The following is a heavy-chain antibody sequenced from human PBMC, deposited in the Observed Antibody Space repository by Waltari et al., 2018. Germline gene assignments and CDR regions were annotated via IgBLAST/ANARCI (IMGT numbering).Heavy chain of an antibody. J-gene: IGHJ5*02. V-gene: IGHV3-33*01. D-gene: IGHD4-4*01. CDR3: AREGGNFNWMDP. CDR1: GFNFGTPG. Sequence: QFQLLESGGGVVQPGTSLKLSCVASGFNFGTPGMHWVRQAPGKGLEWVAVIRHDGSKTYYADSVKGRFTISRDDSKNVFYLQMNSLRVEDTAMYYCAREGGNFNWMDPWGQGTLVTVS. CDR2: IRHDGSKT.